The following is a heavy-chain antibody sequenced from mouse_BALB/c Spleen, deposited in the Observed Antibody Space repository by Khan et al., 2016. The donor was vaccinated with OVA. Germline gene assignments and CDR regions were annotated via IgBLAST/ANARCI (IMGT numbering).Heavy chain of an antibody. J-gene: IGHJ2*01. CDR3: AREGYYYDSPRNDY. CDR2: ILPGSGNT. Sequence: QVQLQQSGAELMKPGASVKISCKATGYTFSSYWIEWVKQRPGHGLEWIGEILPGSGNTNYNEKFRGQSTFTANTSSNTAYMQLSTLTTEDTAVYYCAREGYYYDSPRNDYWGQGTTLTVSS. V-gene: IGHV1-9*01. D-gene: IGHD1-1*01. CDR1: GYTFSSYW.